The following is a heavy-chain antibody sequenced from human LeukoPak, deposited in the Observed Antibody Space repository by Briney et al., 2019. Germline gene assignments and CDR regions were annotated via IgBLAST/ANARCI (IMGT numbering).Heavy chain of an antibody. V-gene: IGHV1-18*01. CDR2: ISAYNGNT. Sequence: ASVKVSCKASGYTFTSYGISWVRQAPGQGLGWMGWISAYNGNTNYAQKLQGRVTMTTDTSTTTAYMELRSLRSDDTAMYYCARDLGPVTTEYFFDYWGQGTLVTVSS. CDR1: GYTFTSYG. CDR3: ARDLGPVTTEYFFDY. J-gene: IGHJ4*02. D-gene: IGHD4-17*01.